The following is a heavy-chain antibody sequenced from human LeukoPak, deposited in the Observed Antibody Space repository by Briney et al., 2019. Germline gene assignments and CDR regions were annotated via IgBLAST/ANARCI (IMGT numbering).Heavy chain of an antibody. CDR3: ARGHSNYGDYFDY. Sequence: GGSLRFSCAASGFTFSTYSMNWVRQAPGKGLEWVSSISGSSNYIYYADSVKGRFTISRDNAKSSPSLQMNSLRAEDTAVYYCARGHSNYGDYFDYWGQGTLVTVSS. V-gene: IGHV3-21*01. J-gene: IGHJ4*02. CDR2: ISGSSNYI. CDR1: GFTFSTYS. D-gene: IGHD4-11*01.